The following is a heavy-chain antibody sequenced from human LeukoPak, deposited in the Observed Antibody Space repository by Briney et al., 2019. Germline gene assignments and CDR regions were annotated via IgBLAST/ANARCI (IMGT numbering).Heavy chain of an antibody. Sequence: SETLSPTCTVSGDSFSRNTYSWGWIRQPPGKGLEWIGSIYYTGRTFYNPSLRSRVTISVDTSKNQFSLKLSSVTAADTAVYYCARRGSMGGSFVGAFDIWGQGTMDTVSS. J-gene: IGHJ3*02. CDR2: IYYTGRT. V-gene: IGHV4-39*01. D-gene: IGHD1-26*01. CDR1: GDSFSRNTYS. CDR3: ARRGSMGGSFVGAFDI.